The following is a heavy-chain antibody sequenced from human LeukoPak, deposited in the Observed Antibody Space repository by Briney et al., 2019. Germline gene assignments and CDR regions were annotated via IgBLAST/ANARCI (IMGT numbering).Heavy chain of an antibody. Sequence: GGSLRLSCAASGFTVSSNYMSWVRQAPGKGLEWVSVIYSGGSTYYADSVKGRFTISRDNSKNTLYLQMNSLRAGDTAVYYCAKDQYYYDSSGFDYWGQGTLVTVSS. CDR1: GFTVSSNY. V-gene: IGHV3-53*05. J-gene: IGHJ4*02. CDR3: AKDQYYYDSSGFDY. CDR2: IYSGGST. D-gene: IGHD3-22*01.